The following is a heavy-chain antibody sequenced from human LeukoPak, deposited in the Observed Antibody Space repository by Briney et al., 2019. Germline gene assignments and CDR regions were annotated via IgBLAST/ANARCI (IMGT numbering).Heavy chain of an antibody. V-gene: IGHV3-66*01. CDR2: IYSGGST. D-gene: IGHD5-18*01. J-gene: IGHJ4*02. Sequence: GGSLRLSCAASGFTVSSNYMSWVRQAPGKGLEWASVIYSGGSTYYADSVKGRFTISRDNSKNTLYLQMNSLRAEDTAVYYCARDRGYSYGYFDYWGQGTLVTVSS. CDR1: GFTVSSNY. CDR3: ARDRGYSYGYFDY.